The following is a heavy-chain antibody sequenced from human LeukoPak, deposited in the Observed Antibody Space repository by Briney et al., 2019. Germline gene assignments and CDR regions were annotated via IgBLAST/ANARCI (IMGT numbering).Heavy chain of an antibody. D-gene: IGHD2-2*01. CDR2: ISGSGGST. V-gene: IGHV3-23*01. CDR1: GFTFSSYA. CDR3: ALMGVVVVPAATFDY. Sequence: PGGFLRLSCAASGFTFSSYAMSWVRQAPGKGLEWVSAISGSGGSTYYADSVKGRFTISRDNSKNTLYLQMNSLRAEDTAVYYCALMGVVVVPAATFDYWGQGTLVTVSS. J-gene: IGHJ4*02.